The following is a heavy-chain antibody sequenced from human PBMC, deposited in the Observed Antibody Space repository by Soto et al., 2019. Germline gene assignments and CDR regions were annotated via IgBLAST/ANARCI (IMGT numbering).Heavy chain of an antibody. CDR1: DGSISSGGYY. CDR2: IYYSGST. D-gene: IGHD5-18*01. J-gene: IGHJ6*02. Sequence: QVQLQESGPGLVKPSQTLSLTCTVSDGSISSGGYYWSWIRQHPGKGLEWIGYIYYSGSTYYNPSLKSRVTISVDTSKNQFSLKLSSVTAADTAVYYCARARPWIQLWLRGYYGMDVWGQGTTVTVSS. V-gene: IGHV4-31*03. CDR3: ARARPWIQLWLRGYYGMDV.